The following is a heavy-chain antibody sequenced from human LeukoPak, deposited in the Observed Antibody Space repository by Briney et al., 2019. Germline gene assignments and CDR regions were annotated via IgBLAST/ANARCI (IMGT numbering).Heavy chain of an antibody. D-gene: IGHD5-12*01. V-gene: IGHV4-59*12. CDR1: GGSISSYY. CDR3: AREPTSGREPTSGRPLDY. CDR2: IYYSGST. J-gene: IGHJ4*02. Sequence: PSETLSLTCTVSGGSISSYYWSWIRQPPGKGLGWIGYIYYSGSTDYNPSLKSRVTISVDTSKKQLSLKLSSVTAADTAVYYCAREPTSGREPTSGRPLDYWGQGTLVTVSS.